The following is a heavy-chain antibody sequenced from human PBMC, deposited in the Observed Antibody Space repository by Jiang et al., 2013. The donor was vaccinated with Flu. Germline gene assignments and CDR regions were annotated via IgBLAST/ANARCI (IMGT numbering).Heavy chain of an antibody. CDR1: GFTVNTSA. CDR3: ARESEISIFGVVSKWFDP. CDR2: MSYGGSNK. D-gene: IGHD3-3*01. Sequence: QLVESGGGVVQPGRSLRLSCAASGFTVNTSAMHWVRQAPGKGLEWVTVMSYGGSNKYYADSVKGRFTISRDNSKNTLYLQMNSLRAEDTAVYYCARESEISIFGVVSKWFDPWGQ. J-gene: IGHJ5*02. V-gene: IGHV3-30-3*01.